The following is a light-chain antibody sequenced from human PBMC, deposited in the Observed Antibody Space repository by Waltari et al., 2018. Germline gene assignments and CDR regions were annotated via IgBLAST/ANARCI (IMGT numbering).Light chain of an antibody. CDR1: QTVRTTY. V-gene: IGKV3-20*01. Sequence: EIVLTQSQGTLSLSPGERATLSCRASQTVRTTYVAWYQKKPGQAPTLLIYCASSMATGIPDRFSGRGSGTYFSLTISSLEPEDFSVYYCQQYDISPLTFGGGTKVEIK. CDR3: QQYDISPLT. CDR2: CAS. J-gene: IGKJ4*01.